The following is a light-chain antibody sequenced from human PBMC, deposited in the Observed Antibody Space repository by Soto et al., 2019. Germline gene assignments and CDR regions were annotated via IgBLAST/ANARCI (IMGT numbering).Light chain of an antibody. J-gene: IGKJ5*01. CDR3: QQRSKWPPIT. V-gene: IGKV3-11*01. CDR1: QSVGSS. Sequence: IVLTQSPASLSSSPWERATLSCRSSQSVGSSLAWYQQKPGQAPRLLIYDASDRATGIPARFSGSGSGTDFTLTISSLEPEDFAVYYCQQRSKWPPITFGQGTRLEIK. CDR2: DAS.